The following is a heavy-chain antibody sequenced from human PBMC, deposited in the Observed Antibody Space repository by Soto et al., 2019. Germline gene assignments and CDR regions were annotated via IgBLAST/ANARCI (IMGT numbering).Heavy chain of an antibody. CDR2: INTDGSST. V-gene: IGHV3-74*01. CDR3: AREGLYTWFDP. D-gene: IGHD1-20*01. Sequence: PGGSLRLSCVASGFTLTGHWMHWVRHAPGKGLVWVSRINTDGSSTSYADSVKGRFTISRDNAKNTLYLQMNSLRADDTAVYYCAREGLYTWFDPWGQGTLVTVSS. J-gene: IGHJ5*02. CDR1: GFTLTGHW.